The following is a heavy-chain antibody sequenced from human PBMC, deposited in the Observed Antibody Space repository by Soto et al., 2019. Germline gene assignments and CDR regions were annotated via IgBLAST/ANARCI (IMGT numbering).Heavy chain of an antibody. V-gene: IGHV3-15*01. Sequence: EVQLVESGGGLVKPGGSLRLSCAASGFAFSDAWMSWVRQAPGEGLEWVGRIKSKTAGGTADYAAPVRGRFTISRDDSINTLYLQMNSLKAEETAVYYCTTDRFASPVASWGQGTLVTVSS. CDR2: IKSKTAGGTA. CDR3: TTDRFASPVAS. D-gene: IGHD3-10*01. CDR1: GFAFSDAW. J-gene: IGHJ4*02.